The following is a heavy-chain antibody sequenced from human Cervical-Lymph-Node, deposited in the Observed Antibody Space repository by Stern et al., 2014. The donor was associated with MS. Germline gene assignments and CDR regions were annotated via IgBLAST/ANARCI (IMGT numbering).Heavy chain of an antibody. CDR1: RFLFNTYS. J-gene: IGHJ6*02. Sequence: EDQLVESGGGLVKPGGSLRLSCAASRFLFNTYSMNWVRQAPGKGLEWVSSISSRSSYIFYSDSVKGRFTISRDNAKNSLYLQMNSLRAEDTAVYYCVRQGVGTTADSFYYNGLDVWGQGTTVTVSS. V-gene: IGHV3-21*01. D-gene: IGHD1-26*01. CDR2: ISSRSSYI. CDR3: VRQGVGTTADSFYYNGLDV.